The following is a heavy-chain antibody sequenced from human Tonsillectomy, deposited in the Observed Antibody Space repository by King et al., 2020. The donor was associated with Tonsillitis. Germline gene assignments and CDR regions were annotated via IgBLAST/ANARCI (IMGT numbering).Heavy chain of an antibody. J-gene: IGHJ4*02. D-gene: IGHD2-2*01. V-gene: IGHV3-23*04. CDR2: ISGSGGST. CDR1: GFTFSSYA. CDR3: AKVRATVVVPAA. Sequence: DVQLVESGGGLVQPGGSLRLSCAASGFTFSSYAMSWVRQAPGNGLEWVSAISGSGGSTYYADSVKGRFTTSRDNSKNTLLLQMNSLGAEDTAVYYCAKVRATVVVPAAWGQGTLVTVSS.